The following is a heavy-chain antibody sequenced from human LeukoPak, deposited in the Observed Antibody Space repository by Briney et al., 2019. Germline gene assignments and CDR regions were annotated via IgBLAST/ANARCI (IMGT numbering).Heavy chain of an antibody. D-gene: IGHD3-22*01. CDR2: INSDGSST. V-gene: IGHV3-74*01. Sequence: GGSLRLSCAASGFTFSSYWMHWVRQAPGKGLVWVSRINSDGSSTSYADSVKGRFTISRDNAKNTLYLQMNSLRAEDTAVYYCARDRTLGGYDSSGYYFYWGQGTLVTVSS. CDR1: GFTFSSYW. J-gene: IGHJ4*02. CDR3: ARDRTLGGYDSSGYYFY.